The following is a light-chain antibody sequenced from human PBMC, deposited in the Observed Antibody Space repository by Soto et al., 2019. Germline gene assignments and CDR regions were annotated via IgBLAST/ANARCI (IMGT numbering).Light chain of an antibody. Sequence: EIVLTQSPATLSLSPGERATLSCRASQSVRSYLAWYQQKPGQAPRLLIYDASNRATGIPARFSGSGSGTDFTRTISSLEPEDFAVYYCQQRSSWPPITFGQGTRLEIK. CDR1: QSVRSY. CDR3: QQRSSWPPIT. CDR2: DAS. J-gene: IGKJ5*01. V-gene: IGKV3-11*01.